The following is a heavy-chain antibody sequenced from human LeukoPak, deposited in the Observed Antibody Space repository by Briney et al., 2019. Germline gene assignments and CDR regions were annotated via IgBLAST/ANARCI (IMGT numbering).Heavy chain of an antibody. CDR1: GGSISRDGHY. V-gene: IGHV4-31*03. D-gene: IGHD2-8*01. CDR3: TREMVRDAFDI. J-gene: IGHJ3*02. CDR2: VSSSGTT. Sequence: SETLSLTCTVSGGSISRDGHYWSWIRQYPGKGLESIGSVSSSGTTTYNPSLKSRVTISLDTSQNQLSLNLRSLTAADTAVYYCTREMVRDAFDIWGQGTMVTVSS.